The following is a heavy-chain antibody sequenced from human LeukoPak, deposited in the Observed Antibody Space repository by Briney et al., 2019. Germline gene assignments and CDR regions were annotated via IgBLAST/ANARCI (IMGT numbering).Heavy chain of an antibody. V-gene: IGHV4-34*01. CDR3: ARGEGARDGYNYEGPFYFDY. D-gene: IGHD5-24*01. J-gene: IGHJ4*02. CDR2: INHSGGT. CDR1: GGSFSGYY. Sequence: SETLSLTCAVYGGSFSGYYWSWVRQPPGKGLEWIGEINHSGGTNYNPSLKSRVTISVDTSKNQFSLKLKSMTAADTAVYYCARGEGARDGYNYEGPFYFDYWGQGTLVTVSP.